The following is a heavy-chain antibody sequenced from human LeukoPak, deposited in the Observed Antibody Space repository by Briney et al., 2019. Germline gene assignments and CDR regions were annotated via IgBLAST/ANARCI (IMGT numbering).Heavy chain of an antibody. CDR3: ARALSDSSSSV. D-gene: IGHD6-6*01. Sequence: GGSLRLSCAASGFTISSYSMNWVRQAPGKGLEWVSSISSSSSYIYYADSVKGRFTISRDNAKNSLYLQMNSLRAEDTAVYYCARALSDSSSSVWGQGTLVTVSS. CDR2: ISSSSSYI. J-gene: IGHJ4*02. V-gene: IGHV3-21*01. CDR1: GFTISSYS.